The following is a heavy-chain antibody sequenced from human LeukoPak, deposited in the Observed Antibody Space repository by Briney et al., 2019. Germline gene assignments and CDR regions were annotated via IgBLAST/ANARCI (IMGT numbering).Heavy chain of an antibody. CDR3: ATSYYYDSSGYYPYYFDY. CDR2: IYPGDSDT. Sequence: GESLKISCKGSGYSFTSYWIGWVRQMPGKGLEWMGIIYPGDSDTRYSPSFQGQVTISADKSISTAYLQWSSLKAPDTAMYYCATSYYYDSSGYYPYYFDYWGQGTLVTVSS. J-gene: IGHJ4*02. V-gene: IGHV5-51*01. D-gene: IGHD3-22*01. CDR1: GYSFTSYW.